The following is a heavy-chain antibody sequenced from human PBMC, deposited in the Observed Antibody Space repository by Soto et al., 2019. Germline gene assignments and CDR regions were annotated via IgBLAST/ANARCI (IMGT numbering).Heavy chain of an antibody. J-gene: IGHJ4*02. CDR2: INAGYGNT. D-gene: IGHD3-9*01. CDR3: ARDTGYATFDL. Sequence: QVHLVQSGAEVRKPGASVKVSCKASGYTFSSYAMHWVRQAPGQRLEWMGWINAGYGNTKSSQKFQDRVTISRDTAASTAYMELTSLRSEDTAVYYCARDTGYATFDLWCQGTLVTVSS. V-gene: IGHV1-3*01. CDR1: GYTFSSYA.